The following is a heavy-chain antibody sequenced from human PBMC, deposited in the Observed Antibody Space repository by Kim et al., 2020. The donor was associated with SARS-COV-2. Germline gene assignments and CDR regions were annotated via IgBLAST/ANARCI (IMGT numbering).Heavy chain of an antibody. J-gene: IGHJ6*01. CDR1: GGTFSSYA. Sequence: SVKVSCKASGGTFSSYAISWVRQAPGQGLEWMGRIIPILGIANYAQKFQGRVTITADKSTSTAYMELSSLRSEDTAVYYCAREKVDYYGSGIYYYYGMD. CDR2: IIPILGIA. CDR3: AREKVDYYGSGIYYYYGMD. V-gene: IGHV1-69*04. D-gene: IGHD3-10*01.